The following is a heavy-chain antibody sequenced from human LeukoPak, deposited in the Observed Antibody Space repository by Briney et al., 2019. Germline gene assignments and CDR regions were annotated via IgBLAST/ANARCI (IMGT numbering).Heavy chain of an antibody. CDR1: GGSISSSNW. Sequence: PSETLSLTCAVSGGSISSSNWWSWVRQPPGKGLEWIGEIYHSGSTNYNPSLKSRVTIAVDKSKNQFSLKLSSVTAADTAVYYCASRRIWFGELYPYWGQGTLVTVSS. V-gene: IGHV4-4*02. CDR2: IYHSGST. J-gene: IGHJ4*02. D-gene: IGHD3-10*01. CDR3: ASRRIWFGELYPY.